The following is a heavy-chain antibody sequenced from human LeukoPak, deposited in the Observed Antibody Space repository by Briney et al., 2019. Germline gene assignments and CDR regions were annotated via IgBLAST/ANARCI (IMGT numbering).Heavy chain of an antibody. Sequence: GGSLRLSCAAPGFTFSSYSMNWVRQAPGKGLEWVSSISSSSSYIYYADSVKGRFTISRDNAKNSLYLQMNSLRAEDTAVYYCARAGYFDWLLHDYYYMDVWGKGTTVTISS. CDR2: ISSSSSYI. J-gene: IGHJ6*03. CDR3: ARAGYFDWLLHDYYYMDV. V-gene: IGHV3-21*01. D-gene: IGHD3-9*01. CDR1: GFTFSSYS.